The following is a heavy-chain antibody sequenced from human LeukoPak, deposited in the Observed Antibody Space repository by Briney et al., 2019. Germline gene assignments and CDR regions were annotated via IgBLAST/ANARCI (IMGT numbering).Heavy chain of an antibody. CDR2: TYPRDGST. V-gene: IGHV1-46*01. D-gene: IGHD2-21*01. CDR3: ARRLGRSFDY. CDR1: GYTFTSNY. J-gene: IGHJ4*02. Sequence: ASVRVSCKASGYTFTSNYIHWVRQAPGQGLEWMGMTYPRDGSTSYAQNFQGRITITRDTSATTAYMDLSSLRSEDTAMYYCARRLGRSFDYWGQGTLVTVSS.